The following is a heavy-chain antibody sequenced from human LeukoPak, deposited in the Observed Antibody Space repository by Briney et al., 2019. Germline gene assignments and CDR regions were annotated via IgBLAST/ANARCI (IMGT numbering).Heavy chain of an antibody. CDR2: IKQDGSEK. V-gene: IGHV3-7*01. Sequence: GGSLRLSCAASGFTFRNYWMSWVRQAPGKGLEWVANIKQDGSEKYYVDSVKGRFTISRDTAKNSMHLQMNSLRAEDTAVYYCAELGITMIGGVWGKGTTVTISS. D-gene: IGHD3-10*02. CDR3: AELGITMIGGV. CDR1: GFTFRNYW. J-gene: IGHJ6*04.